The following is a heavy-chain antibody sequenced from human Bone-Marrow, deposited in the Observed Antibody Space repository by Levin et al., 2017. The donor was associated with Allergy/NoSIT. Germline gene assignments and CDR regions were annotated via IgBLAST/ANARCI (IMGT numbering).Heavy chain of an antibody. J-gene: IGHJ5*02. CDR2: ISYDGSNK. D-gene: IGHD5-18*01. CDR3: AKDGPSGYSYGLSWFDP. CDR1: GFTFSSYG. V-gene: IGHV3-30*18. Sequence: PGGSLRLSCAASGFTFSSYGMHWVRQAPGKGLEWVAVISYDGSNKYYADSVKGRFTISRDNSKNTLYLQMNSLRAEDTAVYYCAKDGPSGYSYGLSWFDPWGQGTLVTVSS.